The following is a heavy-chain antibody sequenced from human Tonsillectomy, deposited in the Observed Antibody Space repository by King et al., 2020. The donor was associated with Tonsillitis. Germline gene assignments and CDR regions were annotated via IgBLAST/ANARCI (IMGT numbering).Heavy chain of an antibody. V-gene: IGHV4-59*01. CDR2: IYYCGST. CDR3: ARGGRDSGSPGRVDY. CDR1: GGSISSYY. J-gene: IGHJ4*02. Sequence: LQLQESGPGLVKPSETLSLTCTVSGGSISSYYWNWIRQPPGKELECMWYIYYCGSTKYNPSLKSRATISVDTSQNQISLKLTSVTAADTAVYYCARGGRDSGSPGRVDYWGQGTLVTVSS. D-gene: IGHD1-26*01.